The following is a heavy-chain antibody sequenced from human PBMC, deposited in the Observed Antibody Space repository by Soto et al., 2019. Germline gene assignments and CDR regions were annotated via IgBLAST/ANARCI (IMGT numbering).Heavy chain of an antibody. V-gene: IGHV2-5*02. CDR2: IYWDDDK. Sequence: QITLNESGPTVVKPAETLTLTCTFSGFSLTTSGVGVGWIRQSPGKAPEWLALIYWDDDKRYSPSLKTRLSITKDTSKNQVVLTMASVDPADRATYYCAHRILRTVFGLVTTTASYFDFWGQGTPVVVSS. J-gene: IGHJ4*02. CDR3: AHRILRTVFGLVTTTASYFDF. D-gene: IGHD3-3*01. CDR1: GFSLTTSGVG.